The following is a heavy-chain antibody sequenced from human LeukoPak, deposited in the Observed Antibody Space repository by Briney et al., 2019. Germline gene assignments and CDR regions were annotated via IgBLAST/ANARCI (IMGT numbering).Heavy chain of an antibody. CDR1: GFIFSTYG. Sequence: GGSLRLSCAASGFIFSTYGMHWVRQAPGRGLEWVAFIRFDGSNQYYADSVKGRFTISRDNSKNTLYLQMNSLRAEDTAVYYCAKDLEMATISAFDIWGQGTMVTVSS. CDR2: IRFDGSNQ. V-gene: IGHV3-30*02. D-gene: IGHD5-24*01. CDR3: AKDLEMATISAFDI. J-gene: IGHJ3*02.